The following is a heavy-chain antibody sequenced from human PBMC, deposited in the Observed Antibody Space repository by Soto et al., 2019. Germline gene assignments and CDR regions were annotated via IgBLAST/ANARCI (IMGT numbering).Heavy chain of an antibody. Sequence: QLQLQESGPGLVKPSETLSLTCSVSGDSISSTTYYWAWIRQPPGKGLEWIGSIYYSGSSHYNPYHQGRISISVDTSKNQFSLKMNSVTAADTAMSSCARQFCAYGSGNYRNWFDPWGQGTLCTVSS. J-gene: IGHJ5*02. CDR2: IYYSGSS. D-gene: IGHD3-10*01. V-gene: IGHV4-39*01. CDR1: GDSISSTTYY. CDR3: ARQFCAYGSGNYRNWFDP.